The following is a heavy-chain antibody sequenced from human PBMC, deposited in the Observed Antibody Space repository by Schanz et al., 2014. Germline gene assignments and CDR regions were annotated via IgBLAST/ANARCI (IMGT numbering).Heavy chain of an antibody. CDR2: INPIGGST. D-gene: IGHD4-17*01. CDR3: ARGYGDSPTDF. J-gene: IGHJ4*02. V-gene: IGHV1-46*01. CDR1: GYTFTSDS. Sequence: QVQLVQSGAEVKKPGASVKVSCKASGYTFTSDSMHWVRQAPGQGLEWMGIINPIGGSTTYAQKFRGAVTLTTDTSTDTAYLELTSLRSEDTAVYYCARGYGDSPTDFWGQGTLXTVSS.